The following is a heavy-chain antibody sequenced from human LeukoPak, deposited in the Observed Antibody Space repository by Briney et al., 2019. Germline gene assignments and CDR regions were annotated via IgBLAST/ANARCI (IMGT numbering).Heavy chain of an antibody. Sequence: GGSLRLSCAASGFTFDDYAMSWVRQAPGKGLEWVSDINWSGGSTNYAHSVKGRFTISRDNAKNSLYLQMNSLRAEDTALYYCARLSSSGNYSPIDCWGQGTLVTVSS. D-gene: IGHD1-26*01. V-gene: IGHV3-20*04. CDR1: GFTFDDYA. J-gene: IGHJ4*02. CDR2: INWSGGST. CDR3: ARLSSSGNYSPIDC.